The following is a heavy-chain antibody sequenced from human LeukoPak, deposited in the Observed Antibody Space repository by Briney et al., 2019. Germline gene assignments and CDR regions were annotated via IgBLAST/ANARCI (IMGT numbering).Heavy chain of an antibody. Sequence: ASVKVSCKTSGYRFNGDYLHWVRQAPGQGLEWMGWMNPKSGATDYARKFQGRVTMTRDTSISTAYMELTRLRSDDTAVYFCARGSDYDDYFYMDFWGKGTTVTVSS. CDR3: ARGSDYDDYFYMDF. CDR1: GYRFNGDY. V-gene: IGHV1-2*02. CDR2: MNPKSGAT. J-gene: IGHJ6*03.